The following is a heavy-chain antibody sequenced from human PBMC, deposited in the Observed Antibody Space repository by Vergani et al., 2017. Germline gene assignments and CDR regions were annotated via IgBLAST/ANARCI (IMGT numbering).Heavy chain of an antibody. CDR3: ARDRVWFGESPYGVDV. V-gene: IGHV1-2*02. CDR2: INPNSGGT. CDR1: GYTFTGYH. J-gene: IGHJ6*02. D-gene: IGHD3-10*01. Sequence: QVQLVQSGAEVKKPGASVKVSCKASGYTFTGYHIHWVRQAPGQGLEWMGWINPNSGGTNYAQKFQGRVTMTRDTSIRTAYMDLSRLRSDDTAVYYCARDRVWFGESPYGVDVWGQGTTVTVS.